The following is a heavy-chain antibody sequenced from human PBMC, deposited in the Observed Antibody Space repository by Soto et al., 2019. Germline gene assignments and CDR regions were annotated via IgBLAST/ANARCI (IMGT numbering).Heavy chain of an antibody. CDR2: ISYDGSNK. CDR1: GFTFSSFV. Sequence: QVQLVESGGGVVQPGRSLRLSCAASGFTFSSFVMYWVRQAPGKGLEWVTVISYDGSNKYYADSVKGRFTISRDNSKNTLYLQMNSLRAEDTAVYYWARDRRGRYYYYGMDVWGQGTTVTVSS. CDR3: ARDRRGRYYYYGMDV. D-gene: IGHD5-12*01. V-gene: IGHV3-30-3*01. J-gene: IGHJ6*01.